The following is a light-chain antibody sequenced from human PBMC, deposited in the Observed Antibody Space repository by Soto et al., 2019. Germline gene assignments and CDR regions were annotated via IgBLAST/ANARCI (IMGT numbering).Light chain of an antibody. V-gene: IGKV3-20*01. CDR3: QQFDDYPFT. J-gene: IGKJ3*01. CDR2: GGT. CDR1: QSVTSTY. Sequence: EIVLTQSPGTLSLSPGERATLSCRASQSVTSTYFAWYQQKPGQTPRLLIYGGTTRATGIPDRFSGSGYGTEFTLTISRLEPEDFAVYYCQQFDDYPFTFGPGTKVDF.